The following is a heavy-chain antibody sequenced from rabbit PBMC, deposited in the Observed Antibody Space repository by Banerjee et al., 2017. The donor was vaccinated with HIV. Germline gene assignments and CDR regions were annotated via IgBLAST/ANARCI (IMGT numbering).Heavy chain of an antibody. V-gene: IGHV1S40*01. CDR1: GFDLSNYYY. D-gene: IGHD7-1*01. J-gene: IGHJ4*01. Sequence: QSLEESGGDLVQPGASLTLTCTASGFDLSNYYYMCWVRQAPGKGLEWIACIATSSSGNTYYASWAKGRFTISKTSSTTVTLQMTSLTAADTATYFCARGDAGYRVNLWGQGTLVTVS. CDR3: ARGDAGYRVNL. CDR2: IATSSSGNT.